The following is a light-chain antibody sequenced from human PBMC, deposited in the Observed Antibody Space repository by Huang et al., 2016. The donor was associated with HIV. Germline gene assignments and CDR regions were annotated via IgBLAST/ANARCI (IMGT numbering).Light chain of an antibody. CDR2: GAS. Sequence: ENVLTQSPGTRSLSPGERATLSCRASQSGNNNYLAWYQQKPGQAPRRLIDGASSRATGIPDRFFGSGSGTDVTLTISRLGPEDFAVYYCHQYASSPRTFGQGTKVDIK. CDR3: HQYASSPRT. V-gene: IGKV3-20*01. CDR1: QSGNNNY. J-gene: IGKJ1*01.